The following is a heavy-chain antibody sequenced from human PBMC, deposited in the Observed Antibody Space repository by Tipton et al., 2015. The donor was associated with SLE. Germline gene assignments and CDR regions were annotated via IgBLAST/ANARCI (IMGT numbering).Heavy chain of an antibody. CDR1: GGSISSYY. V-gene: IGHV4-59*01. J-gene: IGHJ5*02. CDR2: TYYSGST. D-gene: IGHD2-21*01. Sequence: TLSLTCTVSGGSISSYYWSWIRQPPGKGLEWIGYTYYSGSTNYNPSLKSRVTISVDTSKNQFSLRLSSVTAADTAVYYCARGAVLIQDNSWFDPWGQGTLVTVSS. CDR3: ARGAVLIQDNSWFDP.